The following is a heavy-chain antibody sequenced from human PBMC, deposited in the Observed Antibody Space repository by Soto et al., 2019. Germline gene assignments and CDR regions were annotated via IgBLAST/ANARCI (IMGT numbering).Heavy chain of an antibody. CDR2: IYYSGST. Sequence: QLQLQESGPGLVKPSETLSLTCTVSGGSISSSSYYWGWIRQPPGKGLEWIGRIYYSGSTYYNPSLKRRVTISVDTSKNQFSLKRSSVTAADTAVYYCARRYSGSTGHFDYWGQGTLVTVSS. J-gene: IGHJ4*02. D-gene: IGHD1-26*01. CDR1: GGSISSSSYY. CDR3: ARRYSGSTGHFDY. V-gene: IGHV4-39*01.